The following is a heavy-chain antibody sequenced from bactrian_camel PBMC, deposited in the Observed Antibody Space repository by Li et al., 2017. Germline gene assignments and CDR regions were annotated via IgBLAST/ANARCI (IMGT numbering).Heavy chain of an antibody. D-gene: IGHD4*01. CDR3: AADFDVYNEYLEYGY. V-gene: IGHV3S1*01. J-gene: IGHJ4*01. CDR2: INSGGGFT. CDR1: GYMAGTLC. Sequence: QLVESGGGSVQSGGSLRLSCAVSGYMAGTLCMGWFRQAPGRGLEWVSTINSGGGFTYYADSVKGRFTISRDNAKNTLYLQMNGLKPDDTAMYYCAADFDVYNEYLEYGYWGQGTQVTVS.